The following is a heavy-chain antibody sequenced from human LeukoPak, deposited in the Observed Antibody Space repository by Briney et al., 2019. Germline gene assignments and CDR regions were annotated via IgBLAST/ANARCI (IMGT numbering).Heavy chain of an antibody. V-gene: IGHV4-39*07. J-gene: IGHJ4*02. CDR1: GGSISSSSYY. Sequence: PSETLSLTCTVSGGSISSSSYYWGWIRQPPGKGLEWIGSIYYSGSTYYNPSLKSRVTISVDTSKNQFSLKLSSVTAADTAVYYCARAERGYYGSGSWWRPKNGHFDYWGQGTLVTVSS. CDR3: ARAERGYYGSGSWWRPKNGHFDY. D-gene: IGHD3-10*01. CDR2: IYYSGST.